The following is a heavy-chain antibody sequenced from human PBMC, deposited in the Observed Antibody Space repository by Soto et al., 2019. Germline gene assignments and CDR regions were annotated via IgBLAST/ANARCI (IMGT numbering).Heavy chain of an antibody. V-gene: IGHV4-59*01. Sequence: QVQLQESGPGLVKPSETLSLTCTVSGGSISSYYWSWIRQPPRKGLEWIGYINYSGSTNHNPSLKSRVTTSVATSKNQFSLKLSSVTAADTALYDCARVCTSHWYFDLWGRGTLVTVSS. CDR2: INYSGST. CDR1: GGSISSYY. CDR3: ARVCTSHWYFDL. J-gene: IGHJ2*01.